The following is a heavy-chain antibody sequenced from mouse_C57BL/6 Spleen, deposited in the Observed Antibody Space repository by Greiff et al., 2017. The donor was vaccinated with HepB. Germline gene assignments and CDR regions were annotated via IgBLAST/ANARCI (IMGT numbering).Heavy chain of an antibody. V-gene: IGHV5-12*01. CDR3: ASLTGAPFAY. J-gene: IGHJ3*01. CDR1: GFTFSDYY. D-gene: IGHD4-1*01. CDR2: ISNGDGST. Sequence: EVQLVESGGGLVQPGGSLKLSCAASGFTFSDYYMYWVRQTPVKRLEWVAYISNGDGSTYYPDTVKGRFTISRDNAKNTLYRQMSRLKSEDTAMYYWASLTGAPFAYWGQGTLVTVSA.